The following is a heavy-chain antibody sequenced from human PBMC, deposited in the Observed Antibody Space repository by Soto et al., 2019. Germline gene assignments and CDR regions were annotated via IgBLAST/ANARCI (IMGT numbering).Heavy chain of an antibody. V-gene: IGHV3-30*04. Sequence: PGGSLRLSCAASEFTFSNYAINWVRQAPGKGLEWVSITSYDGRHKNYADSVRGRFTISRDNSKNTLYLQMNSLRAEDTAVYYCASSYNYGNSWFSDWGPGTLVTVSS. D-gene: IGHD6-13*01. CDR2: TSYDGRHK. CDR1: EFTFSNYA. J-gene: IGHJ4*02. CDR3: ASSYNYGNSWFSD.